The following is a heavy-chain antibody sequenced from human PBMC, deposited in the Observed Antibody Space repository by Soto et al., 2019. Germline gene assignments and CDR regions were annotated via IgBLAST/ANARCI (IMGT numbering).Heavy chain of an antibody. CDR2: ISGSGGST. J-gene: IGHJ4*02. CDR1: GFTFSSYA. CDR3: AKDRGSHYYDSSGYFDY. Sequence: GWSLRLSCAASGFTFSSYAMSWVRQAPGKGLEWVSAISGSGGSTYYADSVKGRFTISRDNSKNTLYLQMNSLRAEDTAVYYCAKDRGSHYYDSSGYFDYWGQGTLVTVS. D-gene: IGHD3-22*01. V-gene: IGHV3-23*01.